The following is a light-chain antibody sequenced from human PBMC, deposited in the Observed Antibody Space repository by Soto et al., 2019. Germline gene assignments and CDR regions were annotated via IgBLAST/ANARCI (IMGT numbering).Light chain of an antibody. J-gene: IGLJ2*01. CDR3: QAWDSSNVV. CDR1: QLGDKY. CDR2: HDT. Sequence: SYELTQPPSVSASPGHTASIPCSGDQLGDKYTSWYQQKPGQSPVLVIYHDTKRHSGIPERFSGSNSGNTATLTISGTQAMDEADYYCQAWDSSNVVFGGGTKVTVL. V-gene: IGLV3-1*01.